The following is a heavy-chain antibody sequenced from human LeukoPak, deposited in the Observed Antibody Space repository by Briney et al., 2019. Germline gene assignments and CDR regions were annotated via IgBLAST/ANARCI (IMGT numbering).Heavy chain of an antibody. CDR3: AGSDTAMVTGTPSPFDY. CDR2: INHSGST. D-gene: IGHD5-18*01. V-gene: IGHV4-34*01. Sequence: SETLSLTCAVYGGSFSGYYWSWIRQPPGKGLEWIGEINHSGSTNYNPSLKSRVTISVDTSKNQFSLKLSSVTAADTAVYYCAGSDTAMVTGTPSPFDYWGQGTLVTVSS. CDR1: GGSFSGYY. J-gene: IGHJ4*02.